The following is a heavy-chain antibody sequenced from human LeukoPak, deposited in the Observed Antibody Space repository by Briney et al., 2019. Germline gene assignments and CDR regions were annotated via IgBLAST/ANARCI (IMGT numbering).Heavy chain of an antibody. CDR3: ARANVVVPAAIGKYGMDV. J-gene: IGHJ6*02. D-gene: IGHD2-2*02. V-gene: IGHV3-64*01. Sequence: GGSLRLSCAASGFTFSSYGMHWVRQAPGKGLEYVSAISSNGGSTYYANSVKGRFTISRDNSKNTLYLQMGSLRAEDMAVYYCARANVVVPAAIGKYGMDVWGQGTTVTVSS. CDR2: ISSNGGST. CDR1: GFTFSSYG.